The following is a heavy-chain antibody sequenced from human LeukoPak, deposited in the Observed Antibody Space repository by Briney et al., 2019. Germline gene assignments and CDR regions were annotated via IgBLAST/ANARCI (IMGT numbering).Heavy chain of an antibody. V-gene: IGHV1-18*04. CDR3: ARAGVVVAAGTRWFDP. D-gene: IGHD2-15*01. CDR2: ISAYNGNT. Sequence: ASVKVSCKASGYTFTGYYMHWVRQAPGQGLEWMGWISAYNGNTNYAQKLQGRVTMTTDTSTSTAYMELRSLRSDDTAVYYCARAGVVVAAGTRWFDPWGQGTLVTVSS. CDR1: GYTFTGYY. J-gene: IGHJ5*02.